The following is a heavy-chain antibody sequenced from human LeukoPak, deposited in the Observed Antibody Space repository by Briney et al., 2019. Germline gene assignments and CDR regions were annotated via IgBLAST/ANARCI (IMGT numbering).Heavy chain of an antibody. D-gene: IGHD6-13*01. Sequence: ASVKVSCKASGYTFTSYGISWVRQAPGQGLEWMGWISAYNGNTNYAQRLQGRVTMTTDTSTSTAYMELRSLRSDDTAVYYCARAGAAAGTGEFDYWGQGTLVTVSS. CDR1: GYTFTSYG. CDR2: ISAYNGNT. J-gene: IGHJ4*02. CDR3: ARAGAAAGTGEFDY. V-gene: IGHV1-18*01.